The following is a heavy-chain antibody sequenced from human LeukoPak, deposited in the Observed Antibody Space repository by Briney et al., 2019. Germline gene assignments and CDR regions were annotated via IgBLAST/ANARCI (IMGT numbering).Heavy chain of an antibody. J-gene: IGHJ4*02. CDR2: IYTSGST. CDR3: ARESPTIFGVVIPGYY. Sequence: SETLSLTCTVSGGSISSYYWSWIRQPAGKGLEWIGRIYTSGSTNYNPSLKSRVTMSVDTSKNQFSLKLSSVIAADTAVYYCARESPTIFGVVIPGYYWGQGTLVTVSS. V-gene: IGHV4-4*07. CDR1: GGSISSYY. D-gene: IGHD3-3*01.